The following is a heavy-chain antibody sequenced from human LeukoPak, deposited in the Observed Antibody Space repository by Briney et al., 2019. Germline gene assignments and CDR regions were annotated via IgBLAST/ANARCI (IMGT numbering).Heavy chain of an antibody. V-gene: IGHV3-23*01. J-gene: IGHJ4*02. D-gene: IGHD5-18*01. Sequence: GGSLRLSCAASGFTFSSYAMSWVRQAPGKGLEWVSAISGSGGSTYYADSVKGRFTISRDNSKNTPYLQMNSLRAEDTAVYYCAKSPIQLWFNDYWGQGTLVTVSS. CDR2: ISGSGGST. CDR1: GFTFSSYA. CDR3: AKSPIQLWFNDY.